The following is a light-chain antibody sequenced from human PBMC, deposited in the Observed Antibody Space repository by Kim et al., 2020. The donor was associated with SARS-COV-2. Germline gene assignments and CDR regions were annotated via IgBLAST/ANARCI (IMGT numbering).Light chain of an antibody. V-gene: IGLV1-47*02. CDR1: STNIGTYF. J-gene: IGLJ2*01. Sequence: QSVLTQPPSASGTPGQRVTISCSGSSTNIGTYFVYWYQQLPGAAPKLLIYSDDQRPSGVPDRCSGSKSGTSASLAISGLQSEDEADYYCATWDDSLIGPVFGGGTKVTVL. CDR3: ATWDDSLIGPV. CDR2: SDD.